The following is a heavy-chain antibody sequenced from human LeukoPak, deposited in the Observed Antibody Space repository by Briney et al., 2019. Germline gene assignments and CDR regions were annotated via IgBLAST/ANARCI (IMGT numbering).Heavy chain of an antibody. CDR1: GYSISSGYY. V-gene: IGHV4-38-2*02. J-gene: IGHJ4*02. CDR3: ARVLSGGNSGAHY. CDR2: IYHSGST. D-gene: IGHD4-23*01. Sequence: SETLSLTCTVSGYSISSGYYWGWIRQPPGKGLEWIGSIYHSGSTYYNPSLKSRVTISVDTSKNQFSLKLSSVTAADTAMYYCARVLSGGNSGAHYWGQGTLVTVSS.